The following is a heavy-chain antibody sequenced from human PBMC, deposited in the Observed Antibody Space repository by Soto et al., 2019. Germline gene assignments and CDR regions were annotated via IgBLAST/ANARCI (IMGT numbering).Heavy chain of an antibody. V-gene: IGHV1-18*01. Sequence: QVQLVQSGAEVKKPGASVKVSCKASGYTFTSYGITWVRQAPGQGLEWMGWISAYNGNTNYAQKLQGRVTMTTDTPTSQAYLELRSSKSDDTAVYYCAREFFVAAGKYYYSYGMDVWGQGTTVTVSS. CDR3: AREFFVAAGKYYYSYGMDV. CDR2: ISAYNGNT. D-gene: IGHD6-13*01. J-gene: IGHJ6*02. CDR1: GYTFTSYG.